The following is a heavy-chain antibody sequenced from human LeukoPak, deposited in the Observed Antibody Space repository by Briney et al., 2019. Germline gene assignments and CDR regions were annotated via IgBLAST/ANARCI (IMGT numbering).Heavy chain of an antibody. CDR1: GFTFSSYA. V-gene: IGHV3-21*01. D-gene: IGHD3-3*01. J-gene: IGHJ4*02. CDR2: ISSSSSYI. CDR3: ARAGVEEVTIFGVVIKYYFDY. Sequence: GGSLRLSCAASGFTFSSYAMSWVRQAPGKGLEWVSSISSSSSYIYYADSVKGRFTISRDNAKNSLYLQMNSLRAEDTAVYYCARAGVEEVTIFGVVIKYYFDYWGQGTLVTVSS.